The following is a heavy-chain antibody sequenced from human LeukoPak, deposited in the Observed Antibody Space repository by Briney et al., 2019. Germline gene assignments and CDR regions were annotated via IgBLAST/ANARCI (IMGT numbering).Heavy chain of an antibody. D-gene: IGHD3-16*02. CDR2: MNPNSGNT. CDR3: ARQNTYYDYIWGSYRYGYYFDY. V-gene: IGHV1-8*01. J-gene: IGHJ4*02. CDR1: GYTFTSYD. Sequence: ASVKVSCKASGYTFTSYDINWVRQATGQGLEWMGWMNPNSGNTGYAQKFQGRVTMTRNTSISTAYMELSSLRSEDTAVYYCARQNTYYDYIWGSYRYGYYFDYWGQGTLDTVSS.